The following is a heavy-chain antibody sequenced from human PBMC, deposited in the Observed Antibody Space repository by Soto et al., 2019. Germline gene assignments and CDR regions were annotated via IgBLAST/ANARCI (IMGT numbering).Heavy chain of an antibody. CDR2: MNPNSGNT. D-gene: IGHD6-19*01. Sequence: ASVKVSCKASGYTFTSYDINWVRQATGQGLEWMGWMNPNSGNTGYAQKFQGRVTMTRNTSISTAYMELSSLRSEDTAVYYCARGIAVAGPFMNYYYYGMDVWGQGTTVIVSS. CDR1: GYTFTSYD. CDR3: ARGIAVAGPFMNYYYYGMDV. J-gene: IGHJ6*02. V-gene: IGHV1-8*01.